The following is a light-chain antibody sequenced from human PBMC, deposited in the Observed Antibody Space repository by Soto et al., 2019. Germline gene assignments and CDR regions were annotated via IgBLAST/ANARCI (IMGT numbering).Light chain of an antibody. CDR3: QQYHNWPPYT. J-gene: IGKJ2*01. CDR2: GAS. Sequence: EIVMTQSPATLSVSPGERAILSCRASQSVSSNLAWYQQKPGQAPRLLIYGASTRATGIPARFSGSGSGTEFTLTISSLQSEDFAVYYCQQYHNWPPYTFGKGTKLEIK. V-gene: IGKV3-15*01. CDR1: QSVSSN.